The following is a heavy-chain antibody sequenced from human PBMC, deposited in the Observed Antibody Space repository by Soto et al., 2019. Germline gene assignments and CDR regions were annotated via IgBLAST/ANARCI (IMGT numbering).Heavy chain of an antibody. D-gene: IGHD2-2*01. CDR2: ISGSGGST. V-gene: IGHV3-23*01. Sequence: GGSLRLSCAASGFTFSSYAMSWVRQAPGKGLEWVSAISGSGGSTYYADSVKGRFTISRDNAKNTLYLQMNSLRAEDTAVYYCAKPPHCSSTSCYEVGWGQGTLVTVSS. CDR3: AKPPHCSSTSCYEVG. J-gene: IGHJ4*02. CDR1: GFTFSSYA.